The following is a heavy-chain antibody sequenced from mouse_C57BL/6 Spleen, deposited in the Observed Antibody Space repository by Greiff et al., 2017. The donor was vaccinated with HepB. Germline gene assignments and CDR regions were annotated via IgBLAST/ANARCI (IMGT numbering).Heavy chain of an antibody. J-gene: IGHJ3*01. CDR2: INPSTGGT. CDR1: GYSFTGYY. V-gene: IGHV1-42*01. Sequence: VQLQQSGPDLVKPGASVKISCKASGYSFTGYYMNWVKQSPEKSLEWIGEINPSTGGTTYNQKFKAKATLTVDKSSSTAYMQLKSLTSEDSAVYYCAPTVVAKGGFAYWGQGTLVTVSA. D-gene: IGHD1-1*01. CDR3: APTVVAKGGFAY.